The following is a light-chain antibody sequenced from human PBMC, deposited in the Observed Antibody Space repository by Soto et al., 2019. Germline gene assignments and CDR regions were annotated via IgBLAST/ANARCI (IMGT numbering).Light chain of an antibody. V-gene: IGKV3-11*01. CDR2: GAS. J-gene: IGKJ1*01. CDR1: QSVSTY. Sequence: EIVLTQFPATLSLSPGERATLSCRASQSVSTYLAWCQQKPGQAPRLLIYGASNRATGIPARFSGSGSGTDFTLTIGSLEPEDSAVYYCHQRGTWPETFGQGTKVEIK. CDR3: HQRGTWPET.